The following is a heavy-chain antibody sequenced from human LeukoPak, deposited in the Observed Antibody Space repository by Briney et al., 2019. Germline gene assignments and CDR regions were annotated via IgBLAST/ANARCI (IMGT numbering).Heavy chain of an antibody. CDR1: GFTFSSYW. Sequence: GGSLRLSXAASGFTFSSYWMHWVCQAPGKGLVWVSRINSDGSSTSYADSVKGRFTISRDNAKNTLYLQMNSLRAEDTAVYYCAIVSRTRGYSSGHDYWGQGTLVTVSS. CDR3: AIVSRTRGYSSGHDY. D-gene: IGHD6-19*01. CDR2: INSDGSST. V-gene: IGHV3-74*01. J-gene: IGHJ4*02.